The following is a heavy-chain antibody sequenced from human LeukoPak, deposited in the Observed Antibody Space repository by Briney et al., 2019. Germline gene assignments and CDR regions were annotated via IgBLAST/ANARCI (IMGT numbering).Heavy chain of an antibody. CDR1: GGSISSYY. Sequence: KSSETLSLTCTVSGGSISSYYWSWIRQPPGKGLEWIGYIYYGGSTNYNPSLKSRVTISVDTSKNQFSLKLSSVTAADTAVYYCAGYSYGPDTVYWGQGTLVTVSS. V-gene: IGHV4-59*08. J-gene: IGHJ4*02. CDR3: AGYSYGPDTVY. D-gene: IGHD5-18*01. CDR2: IYYGGST.